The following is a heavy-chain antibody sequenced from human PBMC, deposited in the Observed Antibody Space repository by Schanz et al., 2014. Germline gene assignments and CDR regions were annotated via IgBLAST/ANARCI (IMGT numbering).Heavy chain of an antibody. CDR3: AKDIGGAVAAPVYDS. V-gene: IGHV3-7*03. D-gene: IGHD2-15*01. Sequence: EVQLVESGGGLVQPGGSLRLSCVASGFTFSSFSMNWVRQTPGEGLEWVANIKQDESERSYVDSVKGRFTISRDNAKNSLYLQMNSLRADDTALYYCAKDIGGAVAAPVYDSWGQGTLVTVSS. J-gene: IGHJ4*02. CDR2: IKQDESER. CDR1: GFTFSSFS.